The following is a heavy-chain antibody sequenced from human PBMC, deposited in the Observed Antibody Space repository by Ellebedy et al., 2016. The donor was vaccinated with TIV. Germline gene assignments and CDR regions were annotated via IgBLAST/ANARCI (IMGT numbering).Heavy chain of an antibody. CDR1: GVSYSGYF. Sequence: SETLSLTXSVSGVSYSGYFWSWVRQSPGKGLEWIGQINQSGGTNYNPSLKSRVIISIDRSQNQFSLKLASVAAADSGIYFCASDRGIRGSPEYWGPGTQVTVSS. CDR2: INQSGGT. CDR3: ASDRGIRGSPEY. V-gene: IGHV4-34*01. J-gene: IGHJ4*02. D-gene: IGHD3-16*01.